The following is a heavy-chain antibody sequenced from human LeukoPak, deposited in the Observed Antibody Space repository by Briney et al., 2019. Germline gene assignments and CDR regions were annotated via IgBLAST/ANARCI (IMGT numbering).Heavy chain of an antibody. CDR1: GFTVSSNY. V-gene: IGHV3-53*01. D-gene: IGHD3-3*01. J-gene: IGHJ4*02. CDR3: ARGTYYDFWSGYTAYFDY. CDR2: IYSGGST. Sequence: GGSLRLSCAASGFTVSSNYMSWVRQAPGKGLEWVSVIYSGGSTYYADSVKGRFTISRDNSKNTLYLQMNSLRAEDTAVYYCARGTYYDFWSGYTAYFDYWGQGTLVTVSS.